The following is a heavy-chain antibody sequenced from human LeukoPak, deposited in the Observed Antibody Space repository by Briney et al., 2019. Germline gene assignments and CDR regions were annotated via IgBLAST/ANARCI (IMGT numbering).Heavy chain of an antibody. V-gene: IGHV3-23*01. CDR2: ISDNGGNT. Sequence: GGSLRLSCAASGFTFSTYAMNWVRQAPGKGLEWVSTISDNGGNTYYADSVKGRFTISRDNSKNTLYLQMNSLRAEDTAVYYCAKARDFYDSSGPDSWGQGTLVTVSS. D-gene: IGHD3-22*01. CDR1: GFTFSTYA. CDR3: AKARDFYDSSGPDS. J-gene: IGHJ4*02.